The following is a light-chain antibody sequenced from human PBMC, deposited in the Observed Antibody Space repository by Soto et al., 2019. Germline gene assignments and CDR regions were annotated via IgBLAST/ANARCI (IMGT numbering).Light chain of an antibody. Sequence: ETVMTQSPATLSVSPGERPTLSCRASQSVSSNLAWYQQKPGQAPRLLIYDASTRATGIPARFSGSGSGTEFTFTICSLQSEDFAVYYCQQYNTWPLTFGPGTKVDIK. J-gene: IGKJ3*01. V-gene: IGKV3-15*01. CDR3: QQYNTWPLT. CDR2: DAS. CDR1: QSVSSN.